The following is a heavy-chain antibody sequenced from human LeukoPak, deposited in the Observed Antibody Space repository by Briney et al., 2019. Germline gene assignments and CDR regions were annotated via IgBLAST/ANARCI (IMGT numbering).Heavy chain of an antibody. CDR3: ARELVSSSHPDTWLDP. V-gene: IGHV1-8*01. CDR2: MNPNSGNT. J-gene: IGHJ5*02. D-gene: IGHD6-13*01. Sequence: ASVKVSCKASGYTFTSYDINWVRQATGQGLEWMGWMNPNSGNTGYAQKFQGRVTMTRNTSISTAYMELSSLRSEDTAVYYCARELVSSSHPDTWLDPWGQGTLVTVSS. CDR1: GYTFTSYD.